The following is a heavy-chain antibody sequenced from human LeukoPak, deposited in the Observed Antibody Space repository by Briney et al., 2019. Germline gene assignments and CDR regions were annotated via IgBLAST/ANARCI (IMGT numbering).Heavy chain of an antibody. V-gene: IGHV3-53*01. J-gene: IGHJ4*02. CDR2: ISSGGTTI. CDR3: ARDQGYYGSGIDY. D-gene: IGHD3-10*01. CDR1: GFTVSSNY. Sequence: GGSLRLSCAASGFTVSSNYMSWVRQAPGKGLECVAYISSGGTTISYADSVKGRFTISRDNSKNTLYLQMNSLRAEDTAVYYCARDQGYYGSGIDYWGQGTLVTVSS.